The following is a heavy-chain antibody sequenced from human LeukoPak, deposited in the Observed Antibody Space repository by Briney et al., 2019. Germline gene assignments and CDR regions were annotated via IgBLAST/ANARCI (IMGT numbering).Heavy chain of an antibody. V-gene: IGHV1-69*05. CDR3: ARDGGRRYQLLRYNWFDP. CDR1: GGTFSSYA. CDR2: IIPIFGTA. D-gene: IGHD2-2*01. J-gene: IGHJ5*02. Sequence: SVQVSCKASGGTFSSYAISWVRQAPGQGREWMGGIIPIFGTANYAQKFQGRVTITTDESTSTAYMELSSLRSEDTAVYYCARDGGRRYQLLRYNWFDPWGQGTLVTVSS.